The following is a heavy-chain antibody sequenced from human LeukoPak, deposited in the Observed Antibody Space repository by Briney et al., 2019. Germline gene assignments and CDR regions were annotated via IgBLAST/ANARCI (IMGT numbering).Heavy chain of an antibody. J-gene: IGHJ4*02. D-gene: IGHD3-22*01. CDR1: GGSISSYY. Sequence: SETLSLTCTVSGGSISSYYWSWIRQPPGKGLEWIGYIYYSGSTNYNPSLKSRDTISVDTSKNQFSLKLSSVTAADTAVYYCARVGDYYDSSGYYSILDYWGQGTLVTVSS. V-gene: IGHV4-59*08. CDR2: IYYSGST. CDR3: ARVGDYYDSSGYYSILDY.